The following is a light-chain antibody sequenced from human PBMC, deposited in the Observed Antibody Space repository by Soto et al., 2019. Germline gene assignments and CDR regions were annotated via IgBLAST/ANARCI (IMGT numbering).Light chain of an antibody. CDR3: QQYNDWPPT. J-gene: IGKJ1*01. CDR1: QGVSSS. CDR2: GAS. V-gene: IGKV3-15*01. Sequence: EIVMTQSPATLSVSPGERATLSCRASQGVSSSSLAWYQQKPCQAPRLLIFGASTRAADIPARFSGSGSGTEFTLTISSLQSEDFAVYFCQQYNDWPPTFGQGTKVDIK.